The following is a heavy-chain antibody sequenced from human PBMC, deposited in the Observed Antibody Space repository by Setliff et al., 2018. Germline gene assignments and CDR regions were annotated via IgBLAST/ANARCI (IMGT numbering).Heavy chain of an antibody. D-gene: IGHD2-21*02. CDR2: INPSGGST. CDR1: GYTFTSYY. CDR3: ARDRAIVVVTATGTLNY. J-gene: IGHJ4*02. Sequence: RASVKVSCKASGYTFTSYYMHWVRQAPGQGLEWMGIINPSGGSTSYAQKFQGRVTMTRDTSTSTVYMELSSLRSEDTAVYYCARDRAIVVVTATGTLNYWGQGTLVTVSS. V-gene: IGHV1-46*01.